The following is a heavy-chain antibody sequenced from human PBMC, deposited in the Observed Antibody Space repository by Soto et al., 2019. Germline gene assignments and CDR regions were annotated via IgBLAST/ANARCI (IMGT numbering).Heavy chain of an antibody. V-gene: IGHV4-39*01. CDR1: GGSISSSSYY. J-gene: IGHJ4*02. CDR2: IFYNGAT. Sequence: QLQLQESGPGLVKPSETLSLTCTVSGGSISSSSYYWGWIRQPPGKGLEWIGTIFYNGATQYNPSLRSRVTISVDTSKNQFSLKLNSVTAADTAVYYCAVENRDRLTTVTTGDYWGQGTLVTVSS. D-gene: IGHD4-17*01. CDR3: AVENRDRLTTVTTGDY.